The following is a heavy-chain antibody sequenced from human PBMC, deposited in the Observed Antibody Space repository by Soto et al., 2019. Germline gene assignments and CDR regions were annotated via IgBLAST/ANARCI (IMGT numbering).Heavy chain of an antibody. J-gene: IGHJ4*02. CDR3: SRQRRSVETQACFDV. D-gene: IGHD3-10*01. CDR1: GDSISSRSYY. CDR2: IYYSGST. Sequence: PSETLSLTCTVTGDSISSRSYYWGWIRQPPGKGLEESRRIYYSGSTYNNPSPSSRVSMSIETSKDQFSLKLKSVTAADTALDFCSRQRRSVETQACFDVWGQGTLVTVSS. V-gene: IGHV4-39*01.